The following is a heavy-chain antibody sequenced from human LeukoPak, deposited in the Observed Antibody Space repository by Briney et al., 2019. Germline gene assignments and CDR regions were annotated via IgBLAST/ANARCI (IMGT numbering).Heavy chain of an antibody. D-gene: IGHD3-22*01. CDR1: GGTFSSYA. CDR2: IIPIFGTA. Sequence: SVKVSCKASGGTFSSYAISWVRQAPGQGLEWMGGIIPIFGTANYAQKFQGRVTITADESTSTAYMELSSLRSEDTAVYYCAGDCSGSQRRGWFDPWGQGTLVTVSS. J-gene: IGHJ5*02. CDR3: AGDCSGSQRRGWFDP. V-gene: IGHV1-69*01.